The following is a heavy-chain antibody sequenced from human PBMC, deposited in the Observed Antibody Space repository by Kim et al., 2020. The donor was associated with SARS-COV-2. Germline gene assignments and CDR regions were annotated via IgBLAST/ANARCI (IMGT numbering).Heavy chain of an antibody. CDR1: GFTFSDYY. D-gene: IGHD3-10*01. Sequence: GGSLRLSCAASGFTFSDYYMSWIRQAPGKGLEWVSYISSSGSTIYYADSVKGRFTISRDNAKNSLYLQMNSLRAEDTAVYYCASVRVVRGYRRYGMDVWGQGTTVTVSS. CDR3: ASVRVVRGYRRYGMDV. CDR2: ISSSGSTI. J-gene: IGHJ6*02. V-gene: IGHV3-11*04.